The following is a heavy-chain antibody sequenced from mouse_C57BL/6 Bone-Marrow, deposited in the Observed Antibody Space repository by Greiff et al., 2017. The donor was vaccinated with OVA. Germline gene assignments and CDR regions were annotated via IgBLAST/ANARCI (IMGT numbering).Heavy chain of an antibody. Sequence: QVTLKVSGPGILQSSQTLSLTCSFSGFSLSTSGMGVSWIRQPSGKGLEWLAHIYWDDDKRYNPYLKSRLTISKDTSRNQVFLKITSVDTADTATYYCARSVGYYGSKGGYYFDYWGQGTTLTVSS. CDR1: GFSLSTSGMG. CDR2: IYWDDDK. CDR3: ARSVGYYGSKGGYYFDY. V-gene: IGHV8-12*01. J-gene: IGHJ2*01. D-gene: IGHD1-1*01.